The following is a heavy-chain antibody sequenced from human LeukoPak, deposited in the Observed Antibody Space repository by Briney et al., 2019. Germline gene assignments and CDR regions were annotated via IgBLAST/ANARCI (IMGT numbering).Heavy chain of an antibody. D-gene: IGHD6-19*01. CDR2: IGTAGDT. J-gene: IGHJ4*02. Sequence: GGSLRLSCAASGFTFSSYDMHWVRQATGKGLEWVSAIGTAGDTYYPGSVKGRFTISRDNPKNTVYLQMNSLRVEDTAVYYCARASSGWWAVDYWGQGTLVTVSS. CDR1: GFTFSSYD. V-gene: IGHV3-13*04. CDR3: ARASSGWWAVDY.